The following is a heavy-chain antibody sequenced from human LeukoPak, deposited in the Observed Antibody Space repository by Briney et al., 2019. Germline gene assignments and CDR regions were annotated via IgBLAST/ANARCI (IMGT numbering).Heavy chain of an antibody. CDR1: GFILNKAW. CDR2: FQSQTYGGTI. D-gene: IGHD4-23*01. CDR3: TTRWGF. Sequence: GGSLRLSCAASGFILNKAWMSWVRQAPGKGLEWVGRFQSQTYGGTIDYPTAVKDRFTIPRDESTTALYLQMNSLKAEDTAVYYCTTRWGFWGQGTLVTVSS. V-gene: IGHV3-15*01. J-gene: IGHJ4*02.